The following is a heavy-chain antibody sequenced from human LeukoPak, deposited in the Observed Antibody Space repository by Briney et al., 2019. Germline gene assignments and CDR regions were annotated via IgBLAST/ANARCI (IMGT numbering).Heavy chain of an antibody. Sequence: GGSLRLSCAASGFTFSSYSMNWVRQAPGKGLEWVSSISSRSTYISYADSVKGRFTISRDNAKNSLTLQMNSLRAEDTAVYYCARVPSDIVVVVAATPDYWGQGTLVTVSS. D-gene: IGHD2-15*01. CDR3: ARVPSDIVVVVAATPDY. J-gene: IGHJ4*02. CDR2: ISSRSTYI. V-gene: IGHV3-21*01. CDR1: GFTFSSYS.